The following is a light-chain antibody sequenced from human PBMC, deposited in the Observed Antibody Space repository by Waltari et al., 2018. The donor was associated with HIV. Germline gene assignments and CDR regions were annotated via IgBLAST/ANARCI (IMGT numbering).Light chain of an antibody. V-gene: IGKV1-NL1*01. CDR1: QDIINS. J-gene: IGKJ4*01. CDR3: QQYYGVPLT. Sequence: DIQMTQSPSSLSASIGDTVTISCRAGQDIINSVSWFQQQPGKVPKLLVHGSFICQRGVPSRCSGSGSGTDYTLTISGLQSDDFATYFCQQYYGVPLTFGGGTRVDI. CDR2: GSF.